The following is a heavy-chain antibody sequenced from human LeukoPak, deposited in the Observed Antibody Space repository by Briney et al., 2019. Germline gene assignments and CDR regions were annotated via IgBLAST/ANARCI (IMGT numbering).Heavy chain of an antibody. V-gene: IGHV4-39*07. CDR3: ARGTRSSSWSPFDY. D-gene: IGHD6-13*01. CDR2: IYYSGST. CDR1: GGSISSSSYY. J-gene: IGHJ4*02. Sequence: PSETLSLTCTVSGGSISSSSYYWGWIRQPPGKGLEWIGSIYYSGSTYYNPSLKSRVTISVDTSKNQFSLKLSSVTAADTAVYYCARGTRSSSWSPFDYWGQGTPVTVSS.